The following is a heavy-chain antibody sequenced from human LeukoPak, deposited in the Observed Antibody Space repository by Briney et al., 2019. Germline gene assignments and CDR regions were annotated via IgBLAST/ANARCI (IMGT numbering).Heavy chain of an antibody. V-gene: IGHV3-30-3*01. CDR2: ISYDGSNK. Sequence: PGRSLRLSCAASGFTFSSYAMHWVRQAPGKGLEWVAVISYDGSNKYYADSVKGRFTISRDNSKNTLYLQMNSLRAEDTAVYYCARDSRLVPHDYWGQGTLVTVSS. J-gene: IGHJ4*02. D-gene: IGHD2-2*01. CDR3: ARDSRLVPHDY. CDR1: GFTFSSYA.